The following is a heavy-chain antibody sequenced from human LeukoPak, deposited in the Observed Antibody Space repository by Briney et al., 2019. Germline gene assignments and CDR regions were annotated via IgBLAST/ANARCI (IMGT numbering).Heavy chain of an antibody. CDR3: ARDEGAYSYGYDWWYFDL. CDR1: GGTFSSYA. CDR2: ISAYNGNT. D-gene: IGHD5-18*01. Sequence: VASVKVSCKASGGTFSSYAISWVRQAPGQGLEWMGWISAYNGNTNYAQKLQGRATMTTDTSTSTAYMELRSLRSDDTAVYYCARDEGAYSYGYDWWYFDLWGRGTLVTVSS. V-gene: IGHV1-18*01. J-gene: IGHJ2*01.